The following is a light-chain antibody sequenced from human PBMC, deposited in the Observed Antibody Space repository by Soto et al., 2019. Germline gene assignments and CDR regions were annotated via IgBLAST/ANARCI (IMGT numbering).Light chain of an antibody. CDR2: DVS. CDR3: SSFRSSSTSYV. J-gene: IGLJ1*01. Sequence: QSALTQPASVSGSPGQSITISCTGTSSDIGDSNYVSWYQQHPGKAPKLVIYDVSNRPSGVSNRFSGSKSANTASLTISGLQAEDDADYYCSSFRSSSTSYVFVTGTDVTV. CDR1: SSDIGDSNY. V-gene: IGLV2-14*03.